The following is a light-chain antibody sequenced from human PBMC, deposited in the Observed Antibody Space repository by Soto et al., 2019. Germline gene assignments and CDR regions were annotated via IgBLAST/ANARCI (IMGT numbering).Light chain of an antibody. V-gene: IGLV1-44*01. CDR2: TNN. Sequence: QSMLTQPPSASGTPGQRVTISCSGSSSNIGSNTVNWYQQLPGTAPKLLIYTNNQRPSGVPDRFSGSKSGTSASLAISGLQSEDEADYYCAAWDDSLNVVFGGGTKVTVL. CDR3: AAWDDSLNVV. CDR1: SSNIGSNT. J-gene: IGLJ2*01.